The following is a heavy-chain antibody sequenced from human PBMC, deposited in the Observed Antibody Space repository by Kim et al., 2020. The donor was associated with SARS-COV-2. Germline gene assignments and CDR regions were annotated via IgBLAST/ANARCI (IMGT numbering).Heavy chain of an antibody. V-gene: IGHV3-13*01. D-gene: IGHD6-13*01. Sequence: YPGSGKGRCTISRENAKNSLYLQMNSLRAGDTAVYYCARGYSSSWYWAFDIWGQGTMVTVSS. CDR3: ARGYSSSWYWAFDI. J-gene: IGHJ3*02.